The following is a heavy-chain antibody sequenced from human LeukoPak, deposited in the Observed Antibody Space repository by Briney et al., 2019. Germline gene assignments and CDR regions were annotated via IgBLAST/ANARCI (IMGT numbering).Heavy chain of an antibody. D-gene: IGHD6-19*01. V-gene: IGHV3-48*02. CDR3: TRKAVTSSRGPANYFDY. CDR2: ISGSSTTI. CDR1: GFTFSSYT. J-gene: IGHJ4*02. Sequence: GGSLRLSCAASGFTFSSYTMTWVRQAPGKGLEWVSYISGSSTTIYYADSVKGRFTISRDDAKNSLYLQMNSLRDDDTAVYSCTRKAVTSSRGPANYFDYWGQGTLVTVSS.